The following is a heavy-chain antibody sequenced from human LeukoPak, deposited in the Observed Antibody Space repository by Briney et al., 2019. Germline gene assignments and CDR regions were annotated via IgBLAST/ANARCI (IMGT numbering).Heavy chain of an antibody. D-gene: IGHD6-19*01. CDR1: GGSISSGGYS. Sequence: PSQTLSLTCTVSGGSISSGGYSWSWIRQHPGKGLEWIGYIYYSGSTYYNPSLKSRVTISVDTSKNQFSLKLSSVTAADTAVYYCARDKLAGGYYYYGMDVWGQGTTVTVSS. CDR2: IYYSGST. J-gene: IGHJ6*02. V-gene: IGHV4-31*03. CDR3: ARDKLAGGYYYYGMDV.